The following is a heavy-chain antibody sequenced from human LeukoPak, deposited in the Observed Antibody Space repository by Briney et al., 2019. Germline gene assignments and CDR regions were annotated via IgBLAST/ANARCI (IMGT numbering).Heavy chain of an antibody. CDR2: IDPSDSYT. Sequence: GESLKISCKGSGYSFINYWIGWVRQMPGKGLEWMGRIDPSDSYTNYSPSFQGHVTISADKSISTAYLQWSSLKASDTAMYYCARTTYCSGGSCHGDAFDIWGQGTMVTVSS. J-gene: IGHJ3*02. CDR1: GYSFINYW. CDR3: ARTTYCSGGSCHGDAFDI. V-gene: IGHV5-10-1*01. D-gene: IGHD2-15*01.